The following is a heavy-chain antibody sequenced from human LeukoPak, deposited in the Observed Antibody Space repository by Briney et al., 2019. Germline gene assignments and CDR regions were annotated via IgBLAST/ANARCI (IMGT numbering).Heavy chain of an antibody. J-gene: IGHJ6*03. CDR2: IYHSGST. CDR1: GYSISSGYY. V-gene: IGHV4-38-2*01. D-gene: IGHD1-26*01. CDR3: ARVSGSYYYYYMDV. Sequence: SETLSLTCAVSGYSISSGYYWGWIRQPPGKGLEWIGSIYHSGSTYYNPSLKSRVTISVDTSKNQFPLKLSSVTAADTAVYYCARVSGSYYYYYMDVWGKGTTVTVSS.